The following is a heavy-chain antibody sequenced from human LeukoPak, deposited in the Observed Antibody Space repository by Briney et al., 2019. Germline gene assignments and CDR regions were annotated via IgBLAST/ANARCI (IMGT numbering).Heavy chain of an antibody. CDR2: IKQDGSDK. D-gene: IGHD6-25*01. CDR3: ARDSAAHGGY. J-gene: IGHJ4*02. CDR1: EFNFRNYW. V-gene: IGHV3-7*03. Sequence: GGSLRFSCVVSEFNFRNYWMSWVRQTPGKGLEWVANIKQDGSDKYYVDSVKGRFIISRDNAKNSLYLQMNSLRDEDTAVYYCARDSAAHGGYWGQGTPVIVSS.